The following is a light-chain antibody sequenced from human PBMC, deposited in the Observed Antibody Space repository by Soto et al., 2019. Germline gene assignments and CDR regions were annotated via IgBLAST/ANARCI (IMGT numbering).Light chain of an antibody. J-gene: IGLJ1*01. V-gene: IGLV2-8*01. CDR2: EVN. CDR3: SSYAGSSNV. CDR1: SSDVGGYNY. Sequence: QYARTQPPSESGYPGQSVAISKNGTSSDVGGYNYVSWYQQHPGKAPKLMIYEVNKRPSGVPDRFSGSKSGNTASLTVSGLQAEDEADYYCSSYAGSSNVFGTGTKVTVL.